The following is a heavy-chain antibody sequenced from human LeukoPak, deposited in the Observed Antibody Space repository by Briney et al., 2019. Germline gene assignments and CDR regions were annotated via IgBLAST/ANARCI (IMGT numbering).Heavy chain of an antibody. D-gene: IGHD6-13*01. Sequence: QPGGSLRLSCAASGFTFSSYEMNWVRQAPGKGLEWVSYISSSASTVYYADSVKGRFTISRDNAKNTLYLQMNTLRVEDTAVYYCARGSWSAADTNIDYWGQGTLVTVSS. CDR2: ISSSASTV. V-gene: IGHV3-48*03. CDR3: ARGSWSAADTNIDY. CDR1: GFTFSSYE. J-gene: IGHJ4*02.